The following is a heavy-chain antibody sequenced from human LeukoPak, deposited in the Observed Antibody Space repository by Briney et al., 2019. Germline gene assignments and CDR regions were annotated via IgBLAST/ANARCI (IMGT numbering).Heavy chain of an antibody. D-gene: IGHD3-22*01. CDR3: ARDDTYYYDSSGYYAGDY. V-gene: IGHV1-2*02. CDR1: GYTFTGYY. Sequence: ASVKVSCKASGYTFTGYYMHWVRQAPGQGLEWMGWINPNSGGTNYAQKFQGRVTMTRDTSISTAYMELSRLRSDDTAVYYCARDDTYYYDSSGYYAGDYWGQGTLVTVSS. J-gene: IGHJ4*02. CDR2: INPNSGGT.